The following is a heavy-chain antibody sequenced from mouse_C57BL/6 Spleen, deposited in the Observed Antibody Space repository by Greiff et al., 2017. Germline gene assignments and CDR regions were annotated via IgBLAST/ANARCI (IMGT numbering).Heavy chain of an antibody. CDR1: GYSITSGYY. Sequence: VQLKESGPGLVKPSQSLSLTCSVTGYSITSGYYWNWIRQFPGNKLEWMGYISYDGSNNYNTSLKNRISITRDTSKNQFFLKLNSVTTEDTATYYCARDDTTVWYFDVWCTGTTVTVSS. CDR3: ARDDTTVWYFDV. CDR2: ISYDGSN. D-gene: IGHD1-1*01. J-gene: IGHJ1*03. V-gene: IGHV3-6*01.